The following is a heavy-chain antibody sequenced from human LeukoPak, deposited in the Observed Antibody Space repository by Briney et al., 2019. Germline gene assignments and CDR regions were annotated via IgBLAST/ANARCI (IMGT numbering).Heavy chain of an antibody. D-gene: IGHD1-26*01. V-gene: IGHV4-39*01. Sequence: ASETLSLTCTVSGGSISSSSYYWGWIRQPPGKGLEWIGSIYYSGSTYYNPSLKSRVTISVDTSKNQFSLKLSSVTAADTAVYYCARRVVGATPDAFDIWGQGTMVTVSS. CDR1: GGSISSSSYY. CDR2: IYYSGST. J-gene: IGHJ3*02. CDR3: ARRVVGATPDAFDI.